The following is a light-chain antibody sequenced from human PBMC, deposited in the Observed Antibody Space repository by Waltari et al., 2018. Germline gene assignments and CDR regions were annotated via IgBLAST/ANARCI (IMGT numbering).Light chain of an antibody. J-gene: IGKJ1*01. V-gene: IGKV4-1*01. CDR3: QQYYKTPQT. Sequence: DIVMTQSPDSLAVSLGERATINCKSSQTISYSSNYKNYLAWYQQKPGQPPKLLIYWASTRESGVPYRFSGSGSGTDFTLTISSLQAEDVAVYYCQQYYKTPQTFGQGTKVEIK. CDR1: QTISYSSNYKNY. CDR2: WAS.